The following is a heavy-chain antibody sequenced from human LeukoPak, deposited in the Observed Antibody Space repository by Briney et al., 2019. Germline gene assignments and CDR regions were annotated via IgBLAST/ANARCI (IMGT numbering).Heavy chain of an antibody. J-gene: IGHJ4*02. Sequence: PGGSLRLSCAASGFTFSSYAMHWVRQAPGKGLEWVAVISYDGSNKYYADSVKGRFTISRDNSKNTLYLQMNSLRAEDTAVYYCARGRGSPAYWGQGTLVTVSS. CDR3: ARGRGSPAY. V-gene: IGHV3-30-3*01. CDR2: ISYDGSNK. D-gene: IGHD3-16*01. CDR1: GFTFSSYA.